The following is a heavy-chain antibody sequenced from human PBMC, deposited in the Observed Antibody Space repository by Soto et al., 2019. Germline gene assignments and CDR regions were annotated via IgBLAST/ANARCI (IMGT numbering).Heavy chain of an antibody. CDR1: GFTFISYA. CDR2: ISGSGGST. Sequence: GGSLILSCAASGFTFISYAMSWVRKAPGKGLEWVSAISGSGGSTYYADSVKGRFTISRDNSKNTLYLQMNSLRAEDTAVYYCAKGCSSTSCYNFDYWGQGTLVTVSS. V-gene: IGHV3-23*01. J-gene: IGHJ4*02. CDR3: AKGCSSTSCYNFDY. D-gene: IGHD2-2*02.